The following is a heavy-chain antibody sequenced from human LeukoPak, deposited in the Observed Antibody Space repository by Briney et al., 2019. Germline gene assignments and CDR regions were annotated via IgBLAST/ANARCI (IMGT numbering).Heavy chain of an antibody. J-gene: IGHJ4*02. CDR2: IYSGGST. D-gene: IGHD6-13*01. V-gene: IGHV3-66*01. Sequence: GGSLRLSCAASGFTVSSNYMSWVRQAPGKGPEWVSVIYSGGSTYYADSVKGRFTIPRDNSKNTLYLQMNSLRAEDTAVYYCARDLAAAGSDYWGQGTLVTVSS. CDR1: GFTVSSNY. CDR3: ARDLAAAGSDY.